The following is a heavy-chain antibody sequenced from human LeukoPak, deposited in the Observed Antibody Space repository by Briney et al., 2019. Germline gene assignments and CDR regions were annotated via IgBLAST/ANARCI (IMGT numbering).Heavy chain of an antibody. J-gene: IGHJ4*02. V-gene: IGHV3-15*01. CDR3: SYYYDRSDSYVHFDY. D-gene: IGHD3-22*01. CDR1: GFTFSNAW. Sequence: GGSLRLSCAASGFTFSNAWMSWVRQVPGKGLEWVGRIKSKTDGGATDYAAPVKGRFTISRDDSKNTLYLQMNTLKAEDTAVYCCSYYYDRSDSYVHFDYWGQGTLVTVSP. CDR2: IKSKTDGGAT.